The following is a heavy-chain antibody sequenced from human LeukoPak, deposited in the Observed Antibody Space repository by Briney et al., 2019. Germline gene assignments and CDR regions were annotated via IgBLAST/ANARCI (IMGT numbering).Heavy chain of an antibody. CDR3: VRGFYSPHY. CDR1: GGSISSDY. J-gene: IGHJ4*02. CDR2: IYYSGRT. Sequence: PSETLSLTCTVSGGSISSDYWSWIRQPPGKGLEWIGYIYYSGRTYYNPSLKSRITISVDTSKNQFSLKLSSVTAADTAVYYCVRGFYSPHYCGQGTLVTVSS. V-gene: IGHV4-59*01. D-gene: IGHD4-11*01.